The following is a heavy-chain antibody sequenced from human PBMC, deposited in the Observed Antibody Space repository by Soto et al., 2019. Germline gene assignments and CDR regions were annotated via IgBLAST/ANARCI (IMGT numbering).Heavy chain of an antibody. J-gene: IGHJ4*02. CDR3: ARSIVVVTALDY. D-gene: IGHD2-21*02. CDR1: GYTFTSYA. V-gene: IGHV1-3*01. Sequence: GASVKVSCKASGYTFTSYAMHWVRQAPGQRLEWMGWINAGNGNTKYSQKFQGRVTITRDTSASTAYMELSRMRSENTAVYYCARSIVVVTALDYWCQGTLVTVS. CDR2: INAGNGNT.